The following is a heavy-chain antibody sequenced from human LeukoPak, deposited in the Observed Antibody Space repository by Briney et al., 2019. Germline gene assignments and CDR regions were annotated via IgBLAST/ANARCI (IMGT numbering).Heavy chain of an antibody. D-gene: IGHD2-15*01. J-gene: IGHJ5*02. CDR1: GGSISSGGYY. V-gene: IGHV4-61*08. CDR2: IYYSGST. CDR3: ARGSTRDKFDP. Sequence: PSVTLSLTCTVSGGSISSGGYYWSWIRQPPGKGLEWIGYIYYSGSTNYNPSLKSRVTISVDTSKNQFSLKLSSVTAADTAVYYCARGSTRDKFDPWGQGTLVTVSS.